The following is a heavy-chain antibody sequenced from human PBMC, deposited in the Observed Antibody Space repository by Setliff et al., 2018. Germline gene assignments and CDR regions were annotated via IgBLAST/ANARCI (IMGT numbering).Heavy chain of an antibody. D-gene: IGHD3-22*01. J-gene: IGHJ5*02. Sequence: PSETLSLTCNVSGDFISSGGYTWNWIRQHPEMGLEWIGYIFYNGNTFYNPSLQSRVTISVDTSKNQFSLKLTSLNAADSAVYYCARASHSYGSPNWFDPWAREPWSPSPQ. CDR1: GDFISSGGYT. CDR2: IFYNGNT. CDR3: ARASHSYGSPNWFDP. V-gene: IGHV4-31*03.